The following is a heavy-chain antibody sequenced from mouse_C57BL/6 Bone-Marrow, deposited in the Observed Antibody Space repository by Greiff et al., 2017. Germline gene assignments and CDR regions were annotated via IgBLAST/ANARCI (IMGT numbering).Heavy chain of an antibody. V-gene: IGHV5-6*01. CDR3: TVVATNWYFDV. D-gene: IGHD1-1*01. J-gene: IGHJ1*03. Sequence: EVQVVESGGDLVKPGGSLKLSCAASGFTFSSYGMSWVRQTPDKRLEWVATISSGGSYTYYPDSVQGRFTISRDNAKNTLYLQMSSLKSEDTAMYYCTVVATNWYFDVWGTGTTVTVSS. CDR2: ISSGGSYT. CDR1: GFTFSSYG.